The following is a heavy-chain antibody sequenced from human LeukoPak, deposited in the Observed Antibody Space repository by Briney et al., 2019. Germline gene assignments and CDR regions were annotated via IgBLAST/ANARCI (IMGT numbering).Heavy chain of an antibody. J-gene: IGHJ5*02. V-gene: IGHV4-38-2*02. CDR2: IYHGGST. CDR3: ARGSSGSTGNWFDP. Sequence: SETLSLTCTVSGYSISSGYYWGWIRQPPGKGLEWIGSIYHGGSTYYNPSLKSRVTISVDTSKNQFSLKLSSVTAADTAVYYCARGSSGSTGNWFDPWGQGTLVTVSS. D-gene: IGHD1-26*01. CDR1: GYSISSGYY.